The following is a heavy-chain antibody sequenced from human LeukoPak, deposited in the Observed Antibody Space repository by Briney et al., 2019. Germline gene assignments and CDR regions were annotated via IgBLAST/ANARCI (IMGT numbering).Heavy chain of an antibody. CDR2: IYHSGST. D-gene: IGHD3/OR15-3a*01. V-gene: IGHV4-30-2*01. CDR3: ARGYDFPLDAFDI. Sequence: PSETLSLTCAVSGGSISSGGYSWSWIRQPPGKGLEWIGYIYHSGSTYYNPSLKSRVTISVDRSKNQFSLKLSFVTAADTAVYYCARGYDFPLDAFDIWGQGTMVTVSS. J-gene: IGHJ3*02. CDR1: GGSISSGGYS.